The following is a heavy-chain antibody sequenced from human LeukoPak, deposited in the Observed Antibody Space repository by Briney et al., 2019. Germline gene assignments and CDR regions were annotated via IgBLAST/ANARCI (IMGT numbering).Heavy chain of an antibody. CDR1: GGTFSSYA. Sequence: ASVKVSCKASGGTFSSYAISWVRQAPGQGLEWMGGIIPIFGTANYAQKLQGRVTMTTDTSTSTAYMELRSLRSDDTAVYYCARVFLRSGTMVRAEHPTYFDYWGQGTLVTVSS. CDR3: ARVFLRSGTMVRAEHPTYFDY. V-gene: IGHV1-69*05. J-gene: IGHJ4*02. D-gene: IGHD3-10*01. CDR2: IIPIFGTA.